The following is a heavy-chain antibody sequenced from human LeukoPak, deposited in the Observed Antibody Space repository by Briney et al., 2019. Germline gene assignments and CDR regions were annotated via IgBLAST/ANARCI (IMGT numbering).Heavy chain of an antibody. CDR3: ARGNWNDVVGYYFDY. CDR1: SESFSGYF. J-gene: IGHJ4*02. V-gene: IGHV4-34*01. D-gene: IGHD1-1*01. CDR2: INYSGSA. Sequence: SETLSLTCAIYSESFSGYFWSWIRQPPGKGLEWIGEINYSGSANYNPSLKSRVTISVDTSKNQFSLKLSSVTAADTAVYYCARGNWNDVVGYYFDYWGQGTLVTVSS.